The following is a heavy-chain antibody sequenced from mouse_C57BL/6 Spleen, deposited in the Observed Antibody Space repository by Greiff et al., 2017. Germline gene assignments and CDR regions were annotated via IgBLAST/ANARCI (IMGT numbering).Heavy chain of an antibody. Sequence: EVMLQQSGPELVKPGASVKIPCKASGYTFTDYNMDWVQQSHGKSLEWIGDISPNNGGTIYNQKFKGTATLTVDKSSSTAYMELRSLTSEDTAVYYWARGRNFGFAYWGQGTLVTVSA. CDR3: ARGRNFGFAY. J-gene: IGHJ3*01. D-gene: IGHD2-1*01. V-gene: IGHV1-18*01. CDR2: ISPNNGGT. CDR1: GYTFTDYN.